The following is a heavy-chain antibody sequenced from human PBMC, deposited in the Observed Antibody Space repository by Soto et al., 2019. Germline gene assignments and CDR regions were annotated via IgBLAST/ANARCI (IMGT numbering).Heavy chain of an antibody. D-gene: IGHD6-13*01. CDR2: IYSGGTT. J-gene: IGHJ4*02. CDR1: GFTVSNNY. V-gene: IGHV3-53*01. Sequence: GGSLRLSCAASGFTVSNNYMRWVRQAPGKGLEWVSLIYSGGTTHYADSVKGRFTISRDNSKNTLYLQMNSLRVEDTAVYYCARDQPGIVASGAGGWGQGTLVTVSS. CDR3: ARDQPGIVASGAGG.